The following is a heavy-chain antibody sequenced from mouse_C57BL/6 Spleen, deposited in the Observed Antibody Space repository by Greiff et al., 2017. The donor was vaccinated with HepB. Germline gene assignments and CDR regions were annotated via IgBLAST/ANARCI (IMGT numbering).Heavy chain of an antibody. D-gene: IGHD2-3*01. CDR3: ARRVYDGYYNFDY. V-gene: IGHV1-84*01. CDR1: GYTFTDYY. J-gene: IGHJ2*01. CDR2: IYPGSGNT. Sequence: QVHVKQSGPELVKPGASVQISCKASGYTFTDYYINWVKQRPGQGLEWIGWIYPGSGNTKYNEKFKGKATLTVDTSSSTAYMQLSSLTSEDSAVYFCARRVYDGYYNFDYWGQGTTLTVSS.